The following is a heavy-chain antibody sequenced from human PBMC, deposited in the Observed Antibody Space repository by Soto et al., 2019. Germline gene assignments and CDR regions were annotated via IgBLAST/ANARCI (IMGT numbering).Heavy chain of an antibody. D-gene: IGHD1-26*01. V-gene: IGHV3-72*01. CDR2: IKNKANGYTT. CDR3: ARVSLVGPSGGRYFDY. Sequence: EVQLVESGGGLFKPGGSLRLSCAASGLTSSAPSRAWVGKAPGRGLEGVAGIKNKANGYTTKYAASVEGRFTISREDSQNSLYLQMNSLKTEDTAVYYCARVSLVGPSGGRYFDYWGQGSQVAVSS. J-gene: IGHJ4*02. CDR1: GLTSSAPS.